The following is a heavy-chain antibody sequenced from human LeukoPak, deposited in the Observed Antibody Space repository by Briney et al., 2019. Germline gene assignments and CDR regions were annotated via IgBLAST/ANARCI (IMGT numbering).Heavy chain of an antibody. Sequence: GASVKVSCKVSGYTLTELSMHWVRQAPGKGLEWMGGFDPEDGETIYAQKFQGRVTMTEDTSTDTAYMELSSLRSEDTAVYYCETRVYGDYLYYYYMDVWGKGTTVTVSS. CDR2: FDPEDGET. D-gene: IGHD4-17*01. V-gene: IGHV1-24*01. J-gene: IGHJ6*03. CDR1: GYTLTELS. CDR3: ETRVYGDYLYYYYMDV.